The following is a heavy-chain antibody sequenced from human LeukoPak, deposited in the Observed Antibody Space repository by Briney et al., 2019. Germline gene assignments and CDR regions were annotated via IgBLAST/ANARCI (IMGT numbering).Heavy chain of an antibody. CDR2: FTTSGSGGST. CDR1: GFTFSSYG. V-gene: IGHV3-23*01. D-gene: IGHD2-21*02. CDR3: AKSPSYCGGDCYSTFDC. Sequence: PGGSLRLSCAASGFTFSSYGMSWVRQAPGKGLEWVSAFTTSGSGGSTRYADSVKGRFTISRDNSKNTLYLQMYSLRAEDTAVYYCAKSPSYCGGDCYSTFDCWGQGTLVTVSS. J-gene: IGHJ4*02.